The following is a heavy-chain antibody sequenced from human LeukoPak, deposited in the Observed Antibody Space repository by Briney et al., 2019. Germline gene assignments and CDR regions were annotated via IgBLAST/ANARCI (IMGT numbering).Heavy chain of an antibody. J-gene: IGHJ4*02. CDR3: ARGETAGSLPGY. D-gene: IGHD6-13*01. CDR1: GFSFSSNG. Sequence: QTGGSLRLSCAASGFSFSSNGMHWLRQAPGKGLEWVALVSYDGHNIYYADSVKGRFTISRDNAKNTMYLQMNSLRDEDTAVYYCARGETAGSLPGYWGQGTLVTVSS. V-gene: IGHV3-30*03. CDR2: VSYDGHNI.